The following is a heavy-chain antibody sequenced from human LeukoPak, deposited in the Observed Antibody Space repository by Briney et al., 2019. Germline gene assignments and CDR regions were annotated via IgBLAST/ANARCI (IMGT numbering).Heavy chain of an antibody. J-gene: IGHJ4*02. D-gene: IGHD3-9*01. CDR2: LSFIGGTP. CDR1: GYFFSNYA. Sequence: GGSLRLSCAASGYFFSNYAFSCVRQAPGEGVEWVSTLSFIGGTPYYAASMRGRFTISRDNSKNKLYLQMNSLRVADTAVYYCAKVYYIILTGYSRHSDYWGQGILVTVSS. V-gene: IGHV3-23*01. CDR3: AKVYYIILTGYSRHSDY.